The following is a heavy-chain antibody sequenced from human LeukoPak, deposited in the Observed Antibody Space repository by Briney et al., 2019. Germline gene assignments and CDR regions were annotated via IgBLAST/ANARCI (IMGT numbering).Heavy chain of an antibody. D-gene: IGHD5-18*01. Sequence: SETLSLTCTVSGGSISSSTYYWGWIRQPPGKGLEWIGSIYYSGSTYYNPSPKSRVTISVDTSKNQFSLKLSSVTAADTAVYYCARHGYSYGVDYWGQGTLVTVSS. V-gene: IGHV4-39*01. CDR3: ARHGYSYGVDY. J-gene: IGHJ4*02. CDR1: GGSISSSTYY. CDR2: IYYSGST.